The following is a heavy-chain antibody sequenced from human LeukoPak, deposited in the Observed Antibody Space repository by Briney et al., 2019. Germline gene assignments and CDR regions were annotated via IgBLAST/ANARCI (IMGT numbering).Heavy chain of an antibody. Sequence: SSESLSLTCTVSGYSISSGYHWGWIRQPPGKGLEWIGSIYHSGSTYYNPSLKSRVTISVDTSKNQFSLKLSSVTAADTAVYYCARLVQSTDSSGFYLPEYFQHWGQGTLVTVSS. D-gene: IGHD3-22*01. J-gene: IGHJ1*01. CDR2: IYHSGST. CDR1: GYSISSGYH. CDR3: ARLVQSTDSSGFYLPEYFQH. V-gene: IGHV4-38-2*02.